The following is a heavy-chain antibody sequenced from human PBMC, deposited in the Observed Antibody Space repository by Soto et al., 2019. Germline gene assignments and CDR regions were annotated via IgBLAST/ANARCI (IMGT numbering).Heavy chain of an antibody. CDR1: GGTFSSYA. CDR2: IIPIFGTA. Sequence: QVQLVQSGAEVKKPGSSVKVSCKASGGTFSSYAISWVRQAPGQGLEWRGGIIPIFGTANYAQKFQGRVTITADASTSTAYMERSSLRSEATAVYCCARGRRWYAAEYLQHWGQGTLVTVSS. V-gene: IGHV1-69*01. D-gene: IGHD2-15*01. J-gene: IGHJ1*01. CDR3: ARGRRWYAAEYLQH.